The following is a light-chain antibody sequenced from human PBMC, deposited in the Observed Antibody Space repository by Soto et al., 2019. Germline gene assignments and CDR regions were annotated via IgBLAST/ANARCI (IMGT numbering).Light chain of an antibody. J-gene: IGKJ1*01. Sequence: AIRMSQSPSLRCASTVAQITITCRASQGISSYLAWYQQKPGKAPKLLIYAASTLQSGVPSRFSGSGSGTDFTLTISCLQAEDCTRDYCQQYYSLLRRFGQGTKADIK. CDR2: AAS. CDR3: QQYYSLLRR. CDR1: QGISSY. V-gene: IGKV1-8*01.